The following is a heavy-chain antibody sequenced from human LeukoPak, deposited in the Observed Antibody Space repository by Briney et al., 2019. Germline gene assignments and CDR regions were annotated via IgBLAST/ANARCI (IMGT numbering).Heavy chain of an antibody. Sequence: SETLSLTCTASGGSISSSNYYWGWVRQPPGKGLEWIGSIYYTGSTNYNPSLKSRVTLSVDTSKNQFSLKLSSVTAADTAVYYCARTEVYCGGDCYSAIDYWGQGTLVTVSS. J-gene: IGHJ4*02. CDR1: GGSISSSNYY. D-gene: IGHD2-21*02. CDR2: IYYTGST. V-gene: IGHV4-39*07. CDR3: ARTEVYCGGDCYSAIDY.